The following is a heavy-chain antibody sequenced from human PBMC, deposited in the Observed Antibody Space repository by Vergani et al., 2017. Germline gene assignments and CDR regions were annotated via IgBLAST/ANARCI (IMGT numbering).Heavy chain of an antibody. CDR3: VRARCSGPCFMSNWFDS. V-gene: IGHV3-74*01. Sequence: EVQLVESGGGLIHPGGSLRLSCEGSGFSFSGCWMHWVRQSPEKGLVWVSRIKSDGSITIYADSVKGRFTISRDNAKNTLYLEMNSLRGDDTAIYYCVRARCSGPCFMSNWFDSWGQGTLVTVSS. D-gene: IGHD5-12*01. CDR2: IKSDGSIT. J-gene: IGHJ5*01. CDR1: GFSFSGCW.